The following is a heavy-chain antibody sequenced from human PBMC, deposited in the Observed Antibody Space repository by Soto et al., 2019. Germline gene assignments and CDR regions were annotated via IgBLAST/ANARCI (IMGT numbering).Heavy chain of an antibody. CDR2: IIPTFATA. J-gene: IGHJ4*02. V-gene: IGHV1-69*13. Sequence: SVKVSCKASGGTFSRNGISWVRQAPGQGLEWMGGIIPTFATAKYAQKFQDRVTITADESMSTAYMELNSLTSEDTAVYYCARDRIGTGTPEYFDHWGQGTLVTVSS. D-gene: IGHD1-1*01. CDR1: GGTFSRNG. CDR3: ARDRIGTGTPEYFDH.